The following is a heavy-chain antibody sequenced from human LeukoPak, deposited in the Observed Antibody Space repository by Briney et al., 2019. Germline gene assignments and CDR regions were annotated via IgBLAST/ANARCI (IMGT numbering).Heavy chain of an antibody. Sequence: SETLSLTCTVSGGSISSSSYYWCWIRQPPGKGLEWVGSIYYSGSTYYNPSLKGRVTISVDTSKNQFSLKLSSVTAADTAVYYCARSTYYYDSSGYYYYYYYMDVWGKGTTVTVSS. J-gene: IGHJ6*03. V-gene: IGHV4-39*07. CDR2: IYYSGST. D-gene: IGHD3-22*01. CDR3: ARSTYYYDSSGYYYYYYYMDV. CDR1: GGSISSSSYY.